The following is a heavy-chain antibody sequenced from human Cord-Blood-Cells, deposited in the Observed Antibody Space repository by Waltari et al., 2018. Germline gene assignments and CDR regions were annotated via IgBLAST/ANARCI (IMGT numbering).Heavy chain of an antibody. V-gene: IGHV4-39*01. Sequence: QLQLQESGPGLVKPSETLSLTCTVAGGSISSSSYYWGWLRQPPGKGLDGIGSLYYSGSTYSNPSLKSRVTISVDTSKNQFSLKLSSVTAADTAVYYCARRTLTGDMDYWGQGTLVTVSS. D-gene: IGHD7-27*01. CDR3: ARRTLTGDMDY. J-gene: IGHJ4*02. CDR2: LYYSGST. CDR1: GGSISSSSYY.